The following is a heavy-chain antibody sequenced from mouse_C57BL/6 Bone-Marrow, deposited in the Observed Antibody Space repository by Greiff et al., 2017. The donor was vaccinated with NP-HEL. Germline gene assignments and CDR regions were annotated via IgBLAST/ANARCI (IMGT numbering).Heavy chain of an antibody. CDR1: GFTFSSYA. CDR2: ISDGGSYT. D-gene: IGHD3-3*01. J-gene: IGHJ1*03. V-gene: IGHV5-4*01. Sequence: EVQVVESGGGLVKPGGSLKLSCAASGFTFSSYAMSWVRQTPEKRLEWVATISDGGSYTYYPDNVKGRFTISRDNAKNNLYLQMSHLKSEDTAMYYCARGDASYFDVWGTGTTVTVSS. CDR3: ARGDASYFDV.